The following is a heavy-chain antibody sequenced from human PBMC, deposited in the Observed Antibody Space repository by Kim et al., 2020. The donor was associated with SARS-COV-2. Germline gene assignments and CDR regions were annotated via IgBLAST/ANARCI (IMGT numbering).Heavy chain of an antibody. J-gene: IGHJ4*02. Sequence: TNYNPSLKSRVTMSVDTSKTQFSLKLSSVTAADTAVYYCARGEQQLGFDYWGQGTLVTVSS. D-gene: IGHD6-13*01. V-gene: IGHV4-4*07. CDR2: T. CDR3: ARGEQQLGFDY.